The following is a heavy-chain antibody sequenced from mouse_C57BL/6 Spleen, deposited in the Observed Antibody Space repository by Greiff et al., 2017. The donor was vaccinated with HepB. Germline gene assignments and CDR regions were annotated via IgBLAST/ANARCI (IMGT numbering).Heavy chain of an antibody. Sequence: EVQGVESGGGLVKPGGSLKLSCAASGFTFSSYAMSWVRQTPEKRLEWVATISDGGSYTYYPDNVKGRFTISRDNAKNNLYLQMSHLKSEDTAMYYCARRRGYYGSSSPFAYWGQGTLVTVSA. J-gene: IGHJ3*01. CDR1: GFTFSSYA. CDR3: ARRRGYYGSSSPFAY. V-gene: IGHV5-4*03. CDR2: ISDGGSYT. D-gene: IGHD1-1*01.